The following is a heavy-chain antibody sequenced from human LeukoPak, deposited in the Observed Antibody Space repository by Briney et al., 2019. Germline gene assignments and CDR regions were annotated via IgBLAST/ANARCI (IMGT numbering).Heavy chain of an antibody. V-gene: IGHV4-34*01. J-gene: IGHJ4*02. CDR2: INRSGST. Sequence: SETLSLTCAVHGGSFSGYYWSWIRQPPGKGLEWIGEINRSGSTNYNPSLKSRVTISVDTSKNQFSLKLSSVTAADTAVYYCARRTHTAMVTIFDYWGQGTLVTVSS. CDR1: GGSFSGYY. CDR3: ARRTHTAMVTIFDY. D-gene: IGHD5-18*01.